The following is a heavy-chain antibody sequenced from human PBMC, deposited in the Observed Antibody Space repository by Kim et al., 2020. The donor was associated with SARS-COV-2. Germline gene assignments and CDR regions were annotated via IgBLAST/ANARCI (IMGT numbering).Heavy chain of an antibody. V-gene: IGHV3-7*01. CDR1: GFTFSSYW. D-gene: IGHD3-9*01. J-gene: IGHJ6*02. CDR2: IKQDGSEK. Sequence: GGSLRLSCAASGFTFSSYWMSWVRQAPGKGLEWVANIKQDGSEKYYVDSVKGRFTISRDNAENSLYLQMNSLRAEDTAFYYCARLGLYYDILTGYQTYVMDVWGQGTTVTVSS. CDR3: ARLGLYYDILTGYQTYVMDV.